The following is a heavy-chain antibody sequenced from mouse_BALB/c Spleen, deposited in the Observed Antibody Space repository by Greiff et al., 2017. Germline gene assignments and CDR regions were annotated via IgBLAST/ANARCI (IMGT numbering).Heavy chain of an antibody. CDR2: IWAGGST. D-gene: IGHD3-3*01. Sequence: QVQLKQSGPGLVAPSQSLSITCTVSGFSLTSYGVHWVRQPPGKGLEWLGVIWAGGSTNYNSALMSRLSISKDNSKSQVFLKMNSLQTDDTAMYYCARRGGDGAMDYWGQGTSVTVSS. J-gene: IGHJ4*01. CDR3: ARRGGDGAMDY. CDR1: GFSLTSYG. V-gene: IGHV2-9*02.